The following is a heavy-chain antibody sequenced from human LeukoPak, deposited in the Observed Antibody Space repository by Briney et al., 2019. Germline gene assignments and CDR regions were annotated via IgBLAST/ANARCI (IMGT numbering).Heavy chain of an antibody. J-gene: IGHJ4*02. D-gene: IGHD2/OR15-2a*01. Sequence: SETLSLTCTVSGGSISSYYWSWMRQPPGKGLEWIGYISNSGSTNYNPSLKSRLTISVDMSKNQFSLKLSSVTAADTAVYYCARGVLWSQLYFDYWGQGTLVTASS. CDR2: ISNSGST. CDR1: GGSISSYY. CDR3: ARGVLWSQLYFDY. V-gene: IGHV4-59*01.